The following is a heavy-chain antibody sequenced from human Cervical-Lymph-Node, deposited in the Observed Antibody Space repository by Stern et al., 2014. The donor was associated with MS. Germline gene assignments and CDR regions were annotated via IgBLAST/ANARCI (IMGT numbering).Heavy chain of an antibody. Sequence: VQLVESGGGAVQPGRSLRLSFGASGYTFSSYHMPWVRQVRGKGLEWVAVISYDGSSKNYAESVKGRFTISRDNSKNTVYLQMNSLRAEDTAVYYCATPVAAVTTYYWGQGTLVTVSS. D-gene: IGHD4-17*01. V-gene: IGHV3-30*16. J-gene: IGHJ4*02. CDR3: ATPVAAVTTYY. CDR1: GYTFSSYH. CDR2: ISYDGSSK.